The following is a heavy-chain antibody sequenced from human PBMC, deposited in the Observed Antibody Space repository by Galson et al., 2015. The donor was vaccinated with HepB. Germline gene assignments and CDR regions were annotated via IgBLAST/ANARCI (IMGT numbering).Heavy chain of an antibody. V-gene: IGHV6-1*01. Sequence: CAISGDSVSSNSAAWNWIRRSPSRGLEWLGRTYYRSRWSNNYAESVKGRININPDTSKNQFSLQLNSVTPEDTAVYYCAREGEHQLIYDWFDTWGQGTLVTVSS. CDR1: GDSVSSNSAA. CDR3: AREGEHQLIYDWFDT. CDR2: TYYRSRWSN. D-gene: IGHD2-2*02. J-gene: IGHJ5*02.